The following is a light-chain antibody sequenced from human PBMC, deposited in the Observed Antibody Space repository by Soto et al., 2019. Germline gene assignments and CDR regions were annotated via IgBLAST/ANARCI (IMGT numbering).Light chain of an antibody. CDR3: QQYGSSPPWT. Sequence: TLSLSPGERATLSCRASQSVSSNYLAWYQQKPGQAPRLLIYDASSRATGIPDRFSGSGSGTDFTLTISRLEPEDFAVYSCQQYGSSPPWTFGQGTKVDIK. J-gene: IGKJ1*01. V-gene: IGKV3-20*01. CDR1: QSVSSNY. CDR2: DAS.